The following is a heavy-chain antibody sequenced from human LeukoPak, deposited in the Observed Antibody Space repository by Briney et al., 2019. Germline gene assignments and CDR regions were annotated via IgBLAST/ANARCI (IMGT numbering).Heavy chain of an antibody. V-gene: IGHV3-7*01. CDR1: GFTFSTYR. J-gene: IGHJ6*03. Sequence: GGSLRLSCAASGFTFSTYRMSWVRQAPGKGLEWVANIKQDGSEKYYVDSVKGRFTISRDNAKNSLYLQMNSLRAEDTAVYYCARGVGYFRYGRYYYMDVWGKGTTVTVSS. D-gene: IGHD2/OR15-2a*01. CDR2: IKQDGSEK. CDR3: ARGVGYFRYGRYYYMDV.